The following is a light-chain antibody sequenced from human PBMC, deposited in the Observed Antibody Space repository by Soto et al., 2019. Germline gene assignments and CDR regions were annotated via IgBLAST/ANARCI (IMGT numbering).Light chain of an antibody. J-gene: IGLJ3*02. CDR1: SGSVSTSYY. V-gene: IGLV8-61*01. Sequence: QTVVTQEPSFSVSPGRTVTLTCGLSSGSVSTSYYPSWYQQTPGQAPRTLIYSTNTRSSGVPDRFSGSILGNKAALTITGAQADDEADYCCVLDMGSGIWVFGGGTKLTVL. CDR3: VLDMGSGIWV. CDR2: STN.